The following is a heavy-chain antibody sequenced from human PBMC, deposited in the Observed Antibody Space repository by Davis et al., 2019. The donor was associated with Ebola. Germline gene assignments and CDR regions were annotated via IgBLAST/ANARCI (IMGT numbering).Heavy chain of an antibody. CDR1: GFTFDDYA. CDR3: ARSWFGELYMDV. CDR2: ISWNSGTI. Sequence: PGGSLRLSCAASGFTFDDYAMHWVRQAPGKGLEWVSGISWNSGTIDYAGSVKGRFTISRDNARNSLYLQMNSLRAGDTAVYYCARSWFGELYMDVWGKGTTVTVSS. J-gene: IGHJ6*04. V-gene: IGHV3-9*01. D-gene: IGHD3-10*01.